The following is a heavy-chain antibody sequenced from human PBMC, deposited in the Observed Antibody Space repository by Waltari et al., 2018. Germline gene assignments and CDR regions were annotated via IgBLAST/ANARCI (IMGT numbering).Heavy chain of an antibody. V-gene: IGHV4-38-2*02. Sequence: QVQLQESGPGLVKPSETLSLTCTVSGYSISSGYYWGWIRQPPGKGLEWIGSTYHSGSTYYNPSLKSRVTISVDTSKNQFSLKLSSVTAADTAVYYCARVSNRLFDYWGQGTLVTVSS. J-gene: IGHJ4*02. D-gene: IGHD4-4*01. CDR2: TYHSGST. CDR3: ARVSNRLFDY. CDR1: GYSISSGYY.